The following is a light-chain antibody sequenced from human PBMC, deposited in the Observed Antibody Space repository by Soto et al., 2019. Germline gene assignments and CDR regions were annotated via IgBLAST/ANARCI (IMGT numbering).Light chain of an antibody. CDR2: HTS. CDR3: QQYETLPYT. Sequence: EIRMTQSPSSLPASVGDRVTIACQASQDIKNFLNWYQQRPGEAPKLLIFHTSNLEAGVPSRFSGSGSGTSFTLTITRLQPEDFATYYCQQYETLPYTFAPGTKVDTK. J-gene: IGKJ2*01. V-gene: IGKV1-33*01. CDR1: QDIKNF.